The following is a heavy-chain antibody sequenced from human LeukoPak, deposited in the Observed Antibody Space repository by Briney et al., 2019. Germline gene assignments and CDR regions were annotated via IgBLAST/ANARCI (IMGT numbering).Heavy chain of an antibody. CDR2: IIPIFGTA. Sequence: SVKVSCKASGGTFSSYAISWVRQAPGQGLEWMGGIIPIFGTANYAQKFQGRVTITADKSTSTAYMELSSLRSEDTAVYYCARGAVVAAAIIDYYYMDVWGKGTTVTVSS. V-gene: IGHV1-69*06. CDR1: GGTFSSYA. CDR3: ARGAVVAAAIIDYYYMDV. D-gene: IGHD2-21*02. J-gene: IGHJ6*03.